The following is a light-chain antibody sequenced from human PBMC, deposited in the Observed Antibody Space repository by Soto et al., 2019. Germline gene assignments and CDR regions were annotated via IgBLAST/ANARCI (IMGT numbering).Light chain of an antibody. Sequence: DIQMTQSPSSLSASVGDRVTITCQASQDISNYLNWYQQKPGKAPKVLIYDASNLETVVPSRFNGRGSWTDFACSISSLQPGDIGTYYCQQYDNLPLTFGPGTKVDIK. CDR2: DAS. J-gene: IGKJ3*01. CDR1: QDISNY. CDR3: QQYDNLPLT. V-gene: IGKV1-33*01.